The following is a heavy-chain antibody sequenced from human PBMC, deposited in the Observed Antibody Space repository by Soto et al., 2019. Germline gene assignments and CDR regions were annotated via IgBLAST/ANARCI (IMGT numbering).Heavy chain of an antibody. Sequence: PGKGLEWIGEVSHSGSTNYNPSLKSRVTITVGTSKNQFSLKLSSVTAADTAVYFCVMVRLTLTRYYYGMDVWGQATTVSVSS. V-gene: IGHV4-34*01. CDR3: VMVRLTLTRYYYGMDV. CDR2: VSHSGST. J-gene: IGHJ6*02. D-gene: IGHD2-8*01.